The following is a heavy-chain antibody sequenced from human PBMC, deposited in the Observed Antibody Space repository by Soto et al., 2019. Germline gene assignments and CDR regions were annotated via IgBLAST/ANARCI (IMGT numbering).Heavy chain of an antibody. V-gene: IGHV4-39*07. CDR2: IYHSGST. Sequence: SETLSLTCTVSGGSISSSSYYWGWIRQPPGKGLEWIGSIYHSGSTNYNPSLKSRVTISVDKSKNQFSLKLSSVTAADTAVYYCARENSGLDYWGQGTLVTVSS. J-gene: IGHJ4*02. D-gene: IGHD6-19*01. CDR3: ARENSGLDY. CDR1: GGSISSSSYY.